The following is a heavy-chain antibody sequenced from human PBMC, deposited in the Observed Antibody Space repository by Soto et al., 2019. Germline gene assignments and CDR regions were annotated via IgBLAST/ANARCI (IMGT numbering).Heavy chain of an antibody. CDR2: INAGNGNT. J-gene: IGHJ4*02. CDR3: ARSAVSPFGGLIGPFDY. CDR1: GYTFITYA. Sequence: ASVKVSCKASGYTFITYAIHWVRQAPGQRLEWMGWINAGNGNTKSSQKFQGRVTITRDTSASTAYMELSSLRSEDTAVYYCARSAVSPFGGLIGPFDYWGQGNLVTVSS. V-gene: IGHV1-3*01. D-gene: IGHD3-16*02.